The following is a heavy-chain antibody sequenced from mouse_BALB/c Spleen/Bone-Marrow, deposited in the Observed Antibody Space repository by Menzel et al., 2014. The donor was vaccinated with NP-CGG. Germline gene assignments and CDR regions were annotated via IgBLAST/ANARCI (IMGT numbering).Heavy chain of an antibody. J-gene: IGHJ2*01. V-gene: IGHV5-17*02. CDR1: GFTFSSFA. Sequence: EVQLVESGGGLVQPGGSRKLSCAASGFTFSSFAMHWVRQAPEKGLEWVAYISSGSSTIYYADTVMGRFTISRDNPKNPLFLQMTSLRSEDTAMYYCARSGSSSGYFDYWGQGTTLTVSS. CDR2: ISSGSSTI. CDR3: ARSGSSSGYFDY. D-gene: IGHD1-1*01.